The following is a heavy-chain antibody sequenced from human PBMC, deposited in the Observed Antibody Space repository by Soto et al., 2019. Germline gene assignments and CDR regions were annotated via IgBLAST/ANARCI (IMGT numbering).Heavy chain of an antibody. CDR1: GFTFSSYA. Sequence: EVQLLEAWGGLGQPGWSLRLSCAASGFTFSSYAMSWVRQAPGKGQEWVSDISGSGGRTYYADSVKGLFTISTDNSKNTLYLQMNSLSAEDPAVYYCAKNVAERSPEFDYWGQGTLVTVSS. CDR3: AKNVAERSPEFDY. J-gene: IGHJ4*02. CDR2: ISGSGGRT. D-gene: IGHD6-13*01. V-gene: IGHV3-23*01.